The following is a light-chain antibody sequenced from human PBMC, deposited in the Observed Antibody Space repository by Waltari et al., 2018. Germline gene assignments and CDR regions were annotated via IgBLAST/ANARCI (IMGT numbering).Light chain of an antibody. CDR2: EDS. CDR3: YSTDSSDTHRV. Sequence: SYELTQPPSVSVSPGQAARITCPGDALPKKYAYWYQKKSGQAPVLVIYEDSKRPSGIPERFSGSSSGTTATLTLSGAQVEDEGDYYCYSTDSSDTHRVFGGGTKLTVL. J-gene: IGLJ3*02. V-gene: IGLV3-10*01. CDR1: ALPKKY.